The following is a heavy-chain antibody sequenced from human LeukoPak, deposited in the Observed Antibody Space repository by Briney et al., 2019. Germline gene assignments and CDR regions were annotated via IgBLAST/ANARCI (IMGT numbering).Heavy chain of an antibody. V-gene: IGHV4-30-2*01. CDR2: IYHSGST. D-gene: IGHD3-10*01. J-gene: IGHJ6*03. CDR1: GGSISSGGYS. Sequence: SETLSLTCAVSGGSISSGGYSWSWIRQPPGKGLEWIGYIYHSGSTYYNPSLKSRVTISVDRSKNQFSLKLSSVTAADTAVYYCARDMGYYMDVWGKGTTVTVSS. CDR3: ARDMGYYMDV.